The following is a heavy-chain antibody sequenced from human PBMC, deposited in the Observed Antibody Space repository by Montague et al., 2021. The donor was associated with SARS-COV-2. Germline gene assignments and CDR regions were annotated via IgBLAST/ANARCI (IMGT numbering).Heavy chain of an antibody. CDR1: GGSFNDYY. CDR2: ITHSGNI. J-gene: IGHJ4*02. V-gene: IGHV4-34*01. CDR3: ARVLGSGSYQFDY. D-gene: IGHD1-26*01. Sequence: SETLSLTCAVYGGSFNDYYWTWVRQPPGKGLEWIGEITHSGNIKYNPSLQNRVTMSVDKSKNQFSLKLTSATAADTATYYCARVLGSGSYQFDYWGQGTLVTVSS.